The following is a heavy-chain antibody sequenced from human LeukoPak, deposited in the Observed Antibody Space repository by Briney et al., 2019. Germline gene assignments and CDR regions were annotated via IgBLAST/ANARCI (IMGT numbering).Heavy chain of an antibody. Sequence: PSETLSLTCAVYGGSFSGYYWSWIRQPPGKGLEWIGEINHSGSTNYNPSLKSRVTISVDTSKNQFSLKLSSVTAADTAVYYCARGDSSGWSYYYYYGMDVWGQGTTVTVSS. CDR2: INHSGST. J-gene: IGHJ6*02. CDR1: GGSFSGYY. CDR3: ARGDSSGWSYYYYYGMDV. D-gene: IGHD6-19*01. V-gene: IGHV4-34*01.